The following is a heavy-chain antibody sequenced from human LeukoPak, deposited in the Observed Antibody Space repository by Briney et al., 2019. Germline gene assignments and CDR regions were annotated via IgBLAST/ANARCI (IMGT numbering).Heavy chain of an antibody. CDR3: ATEAVAGTHTPNAFDI. CDR2: INTNTGNP. Sequence: ASVKVSCKASGYTFTSYAMNWVRQAPGQGLEWMGWINTNTGNPTYAQGFTGRFVFSLDTSVSTAYLQISSLKAEDTAVYYCATEAVAGTHTPNAFDIWGQGTMVTVSS. J-gene: IGHJ3*02. D-gene: IGHD6-19*01. V-gene: IGHV7-4-1*02. CDR1: GYTFTSYA.